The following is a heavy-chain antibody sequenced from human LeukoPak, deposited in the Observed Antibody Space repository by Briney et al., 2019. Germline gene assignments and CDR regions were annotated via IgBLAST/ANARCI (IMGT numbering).Heavy chain of an antibody. CDR2: IYYSGST. Sequence: SQTLSLTCTVSGGSIGSGGYYWSWIRQHPGKGLEWIGYIYYSGSTYYNPSLKSRVTISVDTSKNQFSLKLSSVTAADTAVYYCARDREGLRLDYWGQGTLVTVSS. D-gene: IGHD4-17*01. V-gene: IGHV4-31*03. J-gene: IGHJ4*02. CDR3: ARDREGLRLDY. CDR1: GGSIGSGGYY.